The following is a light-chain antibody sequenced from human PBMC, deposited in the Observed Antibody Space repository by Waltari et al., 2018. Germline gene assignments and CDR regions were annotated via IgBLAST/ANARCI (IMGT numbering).Light chain of an antibody. CDR2: DAS. J-gene: IGKJ4*01. V-gene: IGKV3-11*01. CDR1: QSVSSY. Sequence: EIVLTQSPATLSLSPGERATLSCRASQSVSSYLAWYQQKPGQAPRPLIYDASNRAPGIPARFSGSGSRTDFTLTISSLEPEDVAVYYCQQRSNWPPLTFGGGTKVEIK. CDR3: QQRSNWPPLT.